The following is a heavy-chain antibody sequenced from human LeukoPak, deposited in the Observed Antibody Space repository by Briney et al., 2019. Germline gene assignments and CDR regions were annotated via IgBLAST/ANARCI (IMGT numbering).Heavy chain of an antibody. CDR3: ARVYRKDVYNFDGFDI. V-gene: IGHV4-61*02. CDR2: VYSSGSA. D-gene: IGHD5-24*01. Sequence: SETLSLTCTVSSGSINSDGYYWSWIRQPAGKGLEWIGRVYSSGSANYSPSLKSRVIISIDTSKNQFSLRLSSVTAADTAVYYCARVYRKDVYNFDGFDIWGQGTMVTV. CDR1: SGSINSDGYY. J-gene: IGHJ3*02.